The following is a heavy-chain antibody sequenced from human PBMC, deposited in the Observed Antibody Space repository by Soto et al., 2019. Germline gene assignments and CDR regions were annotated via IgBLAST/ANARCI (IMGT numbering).Heavy chain of an antibody. CDR1: GLTFSSYA. J-gene: IGHJ4*02. Sequence: GGSLRLSGAASGLTFSSYAMSWVRQAPGQGLEWVSGISSSGGKTYYADSVKGRFTISRDSSRNTLYLQMSSLRAEDTAVHYCAKSKPTGTTCSSPSYFDYWRQGTLVTVSS. V-gene: IGHV3-23*01. CDR3: AKSKPTGTTCSSPSYFDY. D-gene: IGHD1-7*01. CDR2: ISSSGGKT.